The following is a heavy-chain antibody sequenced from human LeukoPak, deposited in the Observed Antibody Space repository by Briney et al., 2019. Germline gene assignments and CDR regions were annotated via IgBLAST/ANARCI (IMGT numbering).Heavy chain of an antibody. V-gene: IGHV3-23*01. D-gene: IGHD2-15*01. CDR3: AKGGMVVAATNFDY. CDR2: ISGSGGST. CDR1: GFTFSSYA. Sequence: GGSLRLSCAASGFTFSSYAMRCVRQAPGKGLEWVSAISGSGGSTYYAASVKGRFTISRDNSKNTLYLQMNSLRAEDTAVYYCAKGGMVVAATNFDYWGQGTLVTVSS. J-gene: IGHJ4*02.